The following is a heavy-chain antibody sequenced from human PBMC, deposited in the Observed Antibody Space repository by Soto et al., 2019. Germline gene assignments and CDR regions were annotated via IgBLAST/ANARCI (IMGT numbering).Heavy chain of an antibody. J-gene: IGHJ4*02. V-gene: IGHV3-9*01. Sequence: EVHLVESGGGLVQPGRSLRLSCAASGFTFDDYAMHWVRQAPGKGLEWVSGISWNSGTLGYADSVKGRFTISRDNAKKSLYLQMNSLRAEDTALYYCVTALGEYSGNSLNYWGQGTLVTVSS. D-gene: IGHD1-26*01. CDR2: ISWNSGTL. CDR3: VTALGEYSGNSLNY. CDR1: GFTFDDYA.